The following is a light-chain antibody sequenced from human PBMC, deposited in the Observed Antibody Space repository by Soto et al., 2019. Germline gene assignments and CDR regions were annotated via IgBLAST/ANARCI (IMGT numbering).Light chain of an antibody. V-gene: IGKV1-5*01. CDR1: QNIDRC. Sequence: DIQMTQSPSTLSASVGDRVNMTCRASQNIDRCLAWYQQRPGEGPKVLMFDASKLESRVPSRFSGSGSGTEFTLTISSLQTDDFATYYCQQYIDSWTFGQGTKVEIK. J-gene: IGKJ1*01. CDR3: QQYIDSWT. CDR2: DAS.